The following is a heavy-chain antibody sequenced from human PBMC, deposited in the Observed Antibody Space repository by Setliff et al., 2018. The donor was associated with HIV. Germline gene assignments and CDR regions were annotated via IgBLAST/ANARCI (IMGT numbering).Heavy chain of an antibody. V-gene: IGHV4-34*01. CDR2: VHHTGYL. CDR3: ARHSGSSGWYLFDY. J-gene: IGHJ4*02. Sequence: PSETLSLTCAVHGGPLTDHYWNWIRQSPGKGLEWIAEVHHTGYLNYNPSLKSRVTISVDTSKNQFSLKLSSVTAADTAVYYCARHSGSSGWYLFDYWGQGTLVTVSS. CDR1: GGPLTDHY. D-gene: IGHD6-19*01.